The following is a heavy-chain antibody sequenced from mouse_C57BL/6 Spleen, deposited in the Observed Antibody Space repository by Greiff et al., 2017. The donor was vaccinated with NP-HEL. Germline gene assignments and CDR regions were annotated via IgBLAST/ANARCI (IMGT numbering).Heavy chain of an antibody. CDR1: GFSLTSYG. Sequence: VKLMESGPGLVQPSQSLSITCTVSGFSLTSYGVHWVRQSPGKGLEWLGVIWRGGSTDYNAAFMSRLSITKDNSKSQVFFKMNSLQADDTAIYYCAKGGYDGYYVDYFDYWGQGTTLTVSS. J-gene: IGHJ2*01. D-gene: IGHD2-3*01. CDR3: AKGGYDGYYVDYFDY. CDR2: IWRGGST. V-gene: IGHV2-5*01.